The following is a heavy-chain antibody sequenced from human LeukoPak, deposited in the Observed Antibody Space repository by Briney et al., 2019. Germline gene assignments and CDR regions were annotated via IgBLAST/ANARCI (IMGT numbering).Heavy chain of an antibody. J-gene: IGHJ4*02. D-gene: IGHD4-11*01. CDR1: GFNFSAYW. Sequence: GGSLRLSCVASGFNFSAYWMTWVRQAPGKGLEWVANIDRDGNEIYYVDSVRGRFAISRDNAKRSLYLQMNSLSPEDTAVYYCANQAYSQFDYWGQGTLVSVSS. V-gene: IGHV3-7*01. CDR2: IDRDGNEI. CDR3: ANQAYSQFDY.